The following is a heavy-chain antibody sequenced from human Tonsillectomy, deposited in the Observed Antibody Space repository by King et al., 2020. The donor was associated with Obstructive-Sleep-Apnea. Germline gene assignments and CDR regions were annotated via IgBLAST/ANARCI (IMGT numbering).Heavy chain of an antibody. CDR2: IFSNDEK. V-gene: IGHV2-26*01. D-gene: IGHD5-18*01. CDR1: GFSLSTARMG. CDR3: ARSKNTAMVSYYGMDV. Sequence: VTLKESGPVLVKPTETLTLTCTVSGFSLSTARMGVSWIRQPPGKALEWLAHIFSNDEKSYSTSLKNRLTISKDTSKSQVVLNMTNMDPVDTATYYCARSKNTAMVSYYGMDVWGQGTTVTVSS. J-gene: IGHJ6*02.